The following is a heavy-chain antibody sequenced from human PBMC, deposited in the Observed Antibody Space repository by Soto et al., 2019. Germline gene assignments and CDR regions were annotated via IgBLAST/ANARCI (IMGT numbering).Heavy chain of an antibody. D-gene: IGHD2-2*02. Sequence: GESLKISCKGSGYSFTSYWVSWVRQMPGKGLEWMGRIDPSDSYTNYSPSFQGHVTISADKSISTAYLQWSSLKASDTAMYYCATETARRSSTSCYTGGAYNCFDPWGQGTMVTVSS. J-gene: IGHJ5*02. V-gene: IGHV5-10-1*01. CDR2: IDPSDSYT. CDR1: GYSFTSYW. CDR3: ATETARRSSTSCYTGGAYNCFDP.